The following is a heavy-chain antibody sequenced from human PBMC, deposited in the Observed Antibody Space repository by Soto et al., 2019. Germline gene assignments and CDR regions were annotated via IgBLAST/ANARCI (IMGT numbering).Heavy chain of an antibody. CDR2: INHSGTT. CDR3: ARADRTLVTSYGLDV. CDR1: GGSFSGFY. D-gene: IGHD2-21*02. Sequence: ETLSLTCAVSGGSFSGFYWTWIRQPPGEGLEWIGEINHSGTTNFNPSLRSRLTISLDSSKKHFSLKLTSMTAADAAVYYCARADRTLVTSYGLDVWGQGTSVTVSS. V-gene: IGHV4-34*01. J-gene: IGHJ6*02.